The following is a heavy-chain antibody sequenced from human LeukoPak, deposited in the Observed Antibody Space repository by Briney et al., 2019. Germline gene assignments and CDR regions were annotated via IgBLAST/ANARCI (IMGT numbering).Heavy chain of an antibody. Sequence: PSETLSLTCAVYGGSFSGYYWSWIRQPPGKGLEWIGEINHSGSTNYNPSLKSRVTISVDTSKNQFSLKLSPVTAADTAVYYCARSYYGGSHQYYFDYWGQGTLVTVSS. V-gene: IGHV4-34*01. D-gene: IGHD4-23*01. J-gene: IGHJ4*02. CDR1: GGSFSGYY. CDR3: ARSYYGGSHQYYFDY. CDR2: INHSGST.